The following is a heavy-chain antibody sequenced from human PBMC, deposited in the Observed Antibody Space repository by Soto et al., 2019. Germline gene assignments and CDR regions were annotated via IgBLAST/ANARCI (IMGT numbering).Heavy chain of an antibody. Sequence: SETLSLTCTVSGGSISSSSYYWGWIRQPPGKGLEWIGSIYYSGSTYYNPSLKSRVTISVDTSKNQFSLKLSSVTAADTAVYYCARLSAAEYYFDYWGQGTLVTVSS. CDR2: IYYSGST. V-gene: IGHV4-39*01. J-gene: IGHJ4*02. D-gene: IGHD6-25*01. CDR3: ARLSAAEYYFDY. CDR1: GGSISSSSYY.